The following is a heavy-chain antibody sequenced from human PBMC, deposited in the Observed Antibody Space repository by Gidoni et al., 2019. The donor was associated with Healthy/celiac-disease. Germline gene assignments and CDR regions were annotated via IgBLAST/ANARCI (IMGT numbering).Heavy chain of an antibody. V-gene: IGHV4-59*01. CDR1: GGSISSYY. CDR3: ARRSYSSCHYYFDY. D-gene: IGHD6-19*01. J-gene: IGHJ4*02. Sequence: QVQLQESGPGLVKPSETLSLTCTVSGGSISSYYWSWIRQTPGKGLAWIGYIYYSGSTNYNPPPKSRVTISVDTFKNQFSLKLSSVTAAATAVYYCARRSYSSCHYYFDYWGQGTLFTVSS. CDR2: IYYSGST.